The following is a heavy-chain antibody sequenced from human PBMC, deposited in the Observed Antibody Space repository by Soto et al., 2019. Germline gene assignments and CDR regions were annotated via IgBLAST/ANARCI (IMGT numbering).Heavy chain of an antibody. J-gene: IGHJ4*02. V-gene: IGHV4-34*01. CDR3: ARAFDYYGSGSYYDSG. D-gene: IGHD3-10*01. CDR1: GGYFSGYY. Sequence: SEPMSLTSTVDGGYFSGYYWCWIRQQTGKGLEWIGEINHSGSTNYNPSLKSRVTISVDTSKNQFSLKLSSVTAADTAVYYCARAFDYYGSGSYYDSGWGQGTLVTVSS. CDR2: INHSGST.